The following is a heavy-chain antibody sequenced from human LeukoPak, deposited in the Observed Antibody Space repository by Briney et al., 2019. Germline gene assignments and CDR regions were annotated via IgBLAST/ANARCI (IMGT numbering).Heavy chain of an antibody. CDR2: INHSGST. CDR3: ARGGSVRDTVVVPAAMGAFDI. Sequence: PSETLSLTCAVYGGSFSGYYWSWIRQPPGKGLEWIGEINHSGSTNYNPSLKSRVTISVDTSKNQFSLKLSSVTAADTAVYYCARGGSVRDTVVVPAAMGAFDIWGQGTMVTVSS. V-gene: IGHV4-34*01. D-gene: IGHD2-2*01. J-gene: IGHJ3*02. CDR1: GGSFSGYY.